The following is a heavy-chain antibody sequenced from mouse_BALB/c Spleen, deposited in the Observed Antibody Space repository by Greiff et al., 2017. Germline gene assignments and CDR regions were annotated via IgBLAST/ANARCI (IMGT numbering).Heavy chain of an antibody. CDR3: ARHQGNYYAMDD. CDR1: GFSLTSYG. J-gene: IGHJ4*01. V-gene: IGHV2-6-2*01. D-gene: IGHD2-1*01. Sequence: QVQLKESGPDLVAPSQSLSITCTVSGFSLTSYGVHWVRQPPGKGLEWLVVIWSDGSTTYNSALKSRLSISKDNSKSQVFLKMNSLQTDDTAMYYCARHQGNYYAMDDWGQGTSVTVSS. CDR2: IWSDGST.